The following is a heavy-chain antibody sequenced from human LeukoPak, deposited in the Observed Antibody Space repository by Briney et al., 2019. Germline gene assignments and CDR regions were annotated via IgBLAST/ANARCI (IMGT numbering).Heavy chain of an antibody. V-gene: IGHV3-48*04. D-gene: IGHD6-25*01. J-gene: IGHJ3*02. CDR3: ARETREQRSAFDI. CDR2: ISSSSSTI. Sequence: PGGSLRLSCAASGFTFSSYSMNWVRQAPGKGLEWVSYISSSSSTIYYADSVKGRFTISRDNAKNSLYLQMNSLRAEDTAVYYCARETREQRSAFDIWGQGTMVTVSS. CDR1: GFTFSSYS.